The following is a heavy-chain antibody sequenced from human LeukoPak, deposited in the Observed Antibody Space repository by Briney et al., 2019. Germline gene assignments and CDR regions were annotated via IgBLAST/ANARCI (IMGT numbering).Heavy chain of an antibody. J-gene: IGHJ4*02. Sequence: GGSLRLSCAASGFTFSSYGMHWVRQAPGKGLEWVAFIRYDGSNKYYADSVKGRFTISRDNSKNTLYLQMNSLRAEDTAVYYCAKDPYYDSSGYYYAYYFDYWGQGTLVTVSS. CDR1: GFTFSSYG. V-gene: IGHV3-30*02. D-gene: IGHD3-22*01. CDR3: AKDPYYDSSGYYYAYYFDY. CDR2: IRYDGSNK.